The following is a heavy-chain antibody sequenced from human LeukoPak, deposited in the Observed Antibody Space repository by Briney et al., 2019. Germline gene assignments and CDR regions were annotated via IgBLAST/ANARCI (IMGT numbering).Heavy chain of an antibody. CDR1: GGSISSYY. J-gene: IGHJ4*02. D-gene: IGHD6-19*01. CDR2: IYCSGST. Sequence: PSETLSLTCTVSGGSISSYYWSWIRQPPGKGLEWIGYIYCSGSTNYNPSLKSRVTISVDTSKNQFSLKLSSVTAADTAVYYCARTAVAGPLYYFDYWGQGTLVTVSS. CDR3: ARTAVAGPLYYFDY. V-gene: IGHV4-59*08.